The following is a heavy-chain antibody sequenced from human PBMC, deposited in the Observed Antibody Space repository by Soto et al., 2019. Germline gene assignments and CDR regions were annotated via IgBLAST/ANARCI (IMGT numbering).Heavy chain of an antibody. Sequence: PSETLSLTCSVSGASINNGGFCWSWVRQYPGKGLDWIGYGSHTGSRYLNPSLRSLITISLDTPNNQFSLRLTSVTAADTAFYYCARVKVTTESFDSWGQGSLVTVSS. D-gene: IGHD4-17*01. J-gene: IGHJ4*02. CDR1: GASINNGGFC. V-gene: IGHV4-31*01. CDR3: ARVKVTTESFDS. CDR2: GSHTGSR.